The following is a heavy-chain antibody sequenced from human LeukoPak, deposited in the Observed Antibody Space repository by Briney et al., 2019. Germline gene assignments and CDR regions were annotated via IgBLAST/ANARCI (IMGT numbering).Heavy chain of an antibody. Sequence: PGGTLRLSCAASGFTFSSYGMSWVRQAPGKGLEWVSAISGSGGSTYYADSVKGRFTISRDNSKNTLYLQMNSLRAEDTAVYYCAKVPFRGGAVTGSVSHYFYYYMDVWGKGTTVTISS. J-gene: IGHJ6*03. CDR2: ISGSGGST. V-gene: IGHV3-23*01. CDR3: AKVPFRGGAVTGSVSHYFYYYMDV. CDR1: GFTFSSYG. D-gene: IGHD6-19*01.